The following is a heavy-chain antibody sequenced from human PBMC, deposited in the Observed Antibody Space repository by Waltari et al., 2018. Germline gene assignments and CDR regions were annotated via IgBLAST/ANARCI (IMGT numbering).Heavy chain of an antibody. CDR2: SVPRLGTA. CDR3: ARVGRLGELSPISAFDI. CDR1: GGTFSSYA. V-gene: IGHV1-69*01. J-gene: IGHJ3*02. Sequence: QVQLVQSGAEVKKPGSSVKVSCKASGGTFSSYAISWVRQAPGQGLEWMGGSVPRLGTANYGQKFQGGVTITADESTGTAYRELSSLRAEDTAVYYCARVGRLGELSPISAFDIWGQGTMVTVSS. D-gene: IGHD3-16*02.